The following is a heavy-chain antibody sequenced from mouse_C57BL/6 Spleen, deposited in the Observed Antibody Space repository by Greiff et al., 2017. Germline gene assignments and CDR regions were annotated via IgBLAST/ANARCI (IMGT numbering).Heavy chain of an antibody. D-gene: IGHD2-1*01. V-gene: IGHV1-72*01. J-gene: IGHJ4*01. CDR2: IDPNSGGT. CDR3: AREDGNSYYWAMDY. CDR1: GYTFTSYW. Sequence: QVQLQQPGAELVKPGASVKLSCKASGYTFTSYWMHWVKQRPGRGLEWIGRIDPNSGGTKYNEKFKSKATLTVDKPSSTAYMQLSSLTSADSAVYYCAREDGNSYYWAMDYWGQGTSGTVSS.